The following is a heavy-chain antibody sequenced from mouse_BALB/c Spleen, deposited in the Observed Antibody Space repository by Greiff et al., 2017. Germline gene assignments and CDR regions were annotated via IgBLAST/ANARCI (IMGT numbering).Heavy chain of an antibody. Sequence: QVQLKESGAELVKPGASVKLSCKASGYTFTSYYMYWVKQRPGQGLEWIGEINPSNGGTNFNEKFKSKATLTVDKSSSTAYMQLSSLTSEDSAVYYCTRGYLITTAKAWFAYWGQGTLVTVSA. CDR2: INPSNGGT. CDR1: GYTFTSYY. V-gene: IGHV1S81*02. J-gene: IGHJ3*01. CDR3: TRGYLITTAKAWFAY. D-gene: IGHD1-2*01.